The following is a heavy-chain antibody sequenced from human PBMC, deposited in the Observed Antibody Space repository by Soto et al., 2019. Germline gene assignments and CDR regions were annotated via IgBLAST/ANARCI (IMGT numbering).Heavy chain of an antibody. CDR2: IYHSGST. CDR1: GGSISSSNL. J-gene: IGHJ4*02. CDR3: ASRVAVATTLYDY. V-gene: IGHV4-4*02. Sequence: PLETLSLTCAVSGGSISSSNLWSWVRQPPGKGLEWIGEIYHSGSTNYNPSLKSRVTISVDKSKNQFSLKLSSVTAADTAVYYCASRVAVATTLYDYWGQGTLVTVSS. D-gene: IGHD5-12*01.